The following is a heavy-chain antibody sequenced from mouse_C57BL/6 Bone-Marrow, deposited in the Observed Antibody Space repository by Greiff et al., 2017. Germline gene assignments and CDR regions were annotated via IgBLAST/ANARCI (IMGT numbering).Heavy chain of an antibody. CDR1: GYTFTSYW. CDR2: IDPNSGGT. Sequence: QVQLKQPGAELVKPGASVKLSCKASGYTFTSYWMHWVKQRPGRGLEWIGRIDPNSGGTKYNEKFKSKATLTVDKPSSTAYMQLSSLTSEDSAFYYGARGTVVATDYAMDYWGQGTSVTVSS. CDR3: ARGTVVATDYAMDY. J-gene: IGHJ4*01. D-gene: IGHD1-1*01. V-gene: IGHV1-72*01.